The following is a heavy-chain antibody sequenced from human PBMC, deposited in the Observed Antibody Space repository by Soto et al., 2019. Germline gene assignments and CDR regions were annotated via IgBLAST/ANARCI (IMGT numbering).Heavy chain of an antibody. V-gene: IGHV3-23*01. J-gene: IGHJ4*02. CDR1: GVSFSNFA. Sequence: GGSLRLSCAASGVSFSNFAMSWVRQAPGKGLEWVSSIGGGSEKIYYSDSVKGRFTISRDNSKNTLYLQMNSLRAEDTALFYCARIFGAYDYFDYWGQGTPVTVSS. D-gene: IGHD5-12*01. CDR2: IGGGSEKI. CDR3: ARIFGAYDYFDY.